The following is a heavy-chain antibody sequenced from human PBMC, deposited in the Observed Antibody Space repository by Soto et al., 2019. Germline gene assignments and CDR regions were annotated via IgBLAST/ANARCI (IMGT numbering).Heavy chain of an antibody. D-gene: IGHD2-2*01. CDR2: IYHSGST. Sequence: PSETLSLTCKVSGGSISSGGYSWSWIRQPPGKGLEWIGYIYHSGSTYYNPSLKSRVTISVDRSKNQFSLKLSSVTAADTAVYYCARASASTGFDYWGQGTLVNVCS. CDR3: ARASASTGFDY. V-gene: IGHV4-30-2*01. J-gene: IGHJ4*02. CDR1: GGSISSGGYS.